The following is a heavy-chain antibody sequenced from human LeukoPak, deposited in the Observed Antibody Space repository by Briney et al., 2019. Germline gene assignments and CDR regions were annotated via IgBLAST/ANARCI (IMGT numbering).Heavy chain of an antibody. CDR2: INHSGST. Sequence: PSETLPLTCAVYGGSFSGYYWSWIRQPPGKGLEWIGEINHSGSTNYNPSLKSRVTISVDTSKNQFSLKLSSVTAADTAVYYCARGRYYGSGSYYNVLDLDYWGQGTLVTVSS. D-gene: IGHD3-10*01. J-gene: IGHJ4*02. CDR1: GGSFSGYY. V-gene: IGHV4-34*01. CDR3: ARGRYYGSGSYYNVLDLDY.